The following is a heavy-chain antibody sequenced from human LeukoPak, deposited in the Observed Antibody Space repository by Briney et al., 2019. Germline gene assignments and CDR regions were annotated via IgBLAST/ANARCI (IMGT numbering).Heavy chain of an antibody. Sequence: SETLSLTCTVSGGSISSGGYYWSWIRQHPGKGLEWIGYIYYSGSTYYNPSLKSRVTISVDTSKNQFSLKLSSVTAADTAVYYCARGVPYYSGGSCYILDWFDPWGQGTLVTVSS. CDR1: GGSISSGGYY. CDR2: IYYSGST. D-gene: IGHD2-15*01. V-gene: IGHV4-31*03. J-gene: IGHJ5*02. CDR3: ARGVPYYSGGSCYILDWFDP.